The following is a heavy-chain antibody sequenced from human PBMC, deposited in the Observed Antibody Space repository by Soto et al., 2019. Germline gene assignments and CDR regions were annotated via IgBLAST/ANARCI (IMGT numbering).Heavy chain of an antibody. Sequence: SGPTLGNATQTLTLTCTFSGFSLITIGLGVGWIRQPPGKALEWLALIYWNDDKRYSPSLKSRLTITKDTSKNQVVLTMTNMDPVDTATYYCAHTGWLQDYFDYWGQGTLVTVSS. J-gene: IGHJ4*02. CDR2: IYWNDDK. D-gene: IGHD5-12*01. CDR3: AHTGWLQDYFDY. CDR1: GFSLITIGLG. V-gene: IGHV2-5*01.